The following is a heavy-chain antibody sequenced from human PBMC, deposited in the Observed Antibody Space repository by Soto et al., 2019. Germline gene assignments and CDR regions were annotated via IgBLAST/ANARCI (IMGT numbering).Heavy chain of an antibody. CDR3: ARLAGHVHYGDYEGFDY. CDR2: IYHSGST. V-gene: IGHV4-4*02. D-gene: IGHD4-17*01. J-gene: IGHJ4*02. Sequence: QVQLQESGPGLVKPSGTLSLTCAVSGGSISSSNWWSWVRQPPGKGLEWIGEIYHSGSTNYNPSLKSRVTISVDKSKNQFSRKLSSVTAADTAVYYFARLAGHVHYGDYEGFDYWGQGTLVTVSS. CDR1: GGSISSSNW.